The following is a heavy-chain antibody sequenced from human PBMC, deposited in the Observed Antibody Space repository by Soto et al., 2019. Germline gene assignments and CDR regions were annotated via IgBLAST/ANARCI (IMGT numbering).Heavy chain of an antibody. J-gene: IGHJ3*02. D-gene: IGHD6-13*01. Sequence: EVRLVESGGGLVQPGGSLRLSCAASGFTFSSDWMTWVRQAPGKGLEWVANIRKGGSKTSYLDSVRGRFTISRDNAQSYLYMQMDRLRAEDTALYYCARDVSAGTSSLYFDAFDIWGQGTMVTVSS. CDR3: ARDVSAGTSSLYFDAFDI. V-gene: IGHV3-7*05. CDR2: IRKGGSKT. CDR1: GFTFSSDW.